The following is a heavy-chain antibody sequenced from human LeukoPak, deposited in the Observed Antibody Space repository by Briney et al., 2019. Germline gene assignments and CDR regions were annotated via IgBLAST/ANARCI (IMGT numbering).Heavy chain of an antibody. Sequence: ASVKVSCKASGYTFNTYGISWVRQAPGQGLEWMGWISTYNVNTNYAQKLQGRVTMTTDTSTSTAYMELRSLRSDDTAVYYCARLDYGGYFCDHGGQGTLVTVSS. J-gene: IGHJ5*02. D-gene: IGHD3-22*01. CDR3: ARLDYGGYFCDH. V-gene: IGHV1-18*01. CDR1: GYTFNTYG. CDR2: ISTYNVNT.